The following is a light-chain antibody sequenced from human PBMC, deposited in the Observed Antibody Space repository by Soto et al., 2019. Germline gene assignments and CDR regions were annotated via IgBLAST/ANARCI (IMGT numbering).Light chain of an antibody. Sequence: DIQMTQSPSSLSASVGDRVTITCRASQTVSRSLNWYQQISGRAPVLLIYGASSLKSGVPSRFSGSGSGTDFTLTISSLQPEDFATYYCQQSYHTSQTFGQGTKVEI. V-gene: IGKV1-39*01. CDR1: QTVSRS. CDR3: QQSYHTSQT. J-gene: IGKJ1*01. CDR2: GAS.